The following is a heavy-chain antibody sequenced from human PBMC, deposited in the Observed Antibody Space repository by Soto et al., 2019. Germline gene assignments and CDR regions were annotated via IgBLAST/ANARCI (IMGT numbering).Heavy chain of an antibody. CDR1: GGTFSIDA. Sequence: ASVKVSCKASGGTFSIDAISWVRQAPGQGLEWMGGIIPIFGTANYAQKFQGRVTITADESTSTAYMELSSLRSEDTAVYYCARAPYDSTGYYLDYWGQGTLVTVSS. J-gene: IGHJ4*02. D-gene: IGHD3-22*01. V-gene: IGHV1-69*13. CDR3: ARAPYDSTGYYLDY. CDR2: IIPIFGTA.